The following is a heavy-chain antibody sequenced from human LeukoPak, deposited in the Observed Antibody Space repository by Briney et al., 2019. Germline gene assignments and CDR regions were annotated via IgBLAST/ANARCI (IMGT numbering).Heavy chain of an antibody. V-gene: IGHV3-48*03. D-gene: IGHD6-19*01. CDR3: ATGIAVPGPYPKGVFDY. Sequence: GGSLRLSCAASGFTFSSYEMSWVRQAPGKGLEWISYISAGGSIIYYADSVKGRFTISRDNAKSSLYLQLNTLRAEDTAVYYCATGIAVPGPYPKGVFDYWGQGTLVTVSS. CDR1: GFTFSSYE. CDR2: ISAGGSII. J-gene: IGHJ4*02.